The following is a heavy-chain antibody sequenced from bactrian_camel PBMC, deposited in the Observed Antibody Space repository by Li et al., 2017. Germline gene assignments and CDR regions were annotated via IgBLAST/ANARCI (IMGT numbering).Heavy chain of an antibody. J-gene: IGHJ4*01. Sequence: QLVESGGGSKQAGGSLRLSCAVSGNIDSSCIMSWYRQAPGKERRLVASFHDDGGIDYADFAKGRFAASQDNAKNHMYQQMNNLQPEDTAMYYCNVWCATAGNYWGQGTQVTVS. CDR2: FHDDGGI. D-gene: IGHD2*01. V-gene: IGHV3S53*01. CDR1: GNIDSSCI. CDR3: NVWCATAGNY.